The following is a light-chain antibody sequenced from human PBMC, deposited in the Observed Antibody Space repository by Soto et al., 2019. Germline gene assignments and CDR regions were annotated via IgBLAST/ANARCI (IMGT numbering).Light chain of an antibody. CDR2: GAS. CDR1: QSVSSN. Sequence: EIVMTQSPATLSVSPGERATLSCRASQSVSSNLAWYQQKPGQAPRLLIYGASTRATGIPARFSGSGSGTEFTLTISILQSEDFAAYYCQQYNNWPRWTFGQGTKVEIK. V-gene: IGKV3-15*01. CDR3: QQYNNWPRWT. J-gene: IGKJ1*01.